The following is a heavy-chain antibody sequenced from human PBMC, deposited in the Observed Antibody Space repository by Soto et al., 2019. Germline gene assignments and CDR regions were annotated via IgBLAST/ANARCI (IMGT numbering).Heavy chain of an antibody. V-gene: IGHV1-18*01. J-gene: IGHJ6*02. Sequence: QVQLVQSGAEVKKPGASVKVSCKASGYIFTSYGISWVRQAPGQGLEWMGWISVYYGNTNYAQKLQGRVTMTTDTSTSTAYMELRSLRSDDTAVYYCARCLRGAGTVYYYGMDVRGQGTTVTVSS. CDR3: ARCLRGAGTVYYYGMDV. D-gene: IGHD6-19*01. CDR1: GYIFTSYG. CDR2: ISVYYGNT.